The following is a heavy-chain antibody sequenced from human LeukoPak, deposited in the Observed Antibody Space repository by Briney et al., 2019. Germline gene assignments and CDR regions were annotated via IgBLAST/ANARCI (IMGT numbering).Heavy chain of an antibody. CDR1: GFILTEVS. J-gene: IGHJ4*02. V-gene: IGHV1-24*01. CDR2: FDRETDET. CDR3: IVDHYNNHGNFDF. D-gene: IGHD4-11*01. Sequence: ASVKLSCTIPGFILTEVSIHWLRLAPGKGPEWMGSFDRETDETFYSHNFQGRVAMTEDTSADTAYMELTSLRSDDTAVYYCIVDHYNNHGNFDFWGQGALVTVYS.